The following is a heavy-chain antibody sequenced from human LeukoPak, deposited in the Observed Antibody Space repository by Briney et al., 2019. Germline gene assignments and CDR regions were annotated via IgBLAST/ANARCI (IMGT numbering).Heavy chain of an antibody. J-gene: IGHJ4*02. CDR2: ISAYNGNT. D-gene: IGHD3-9*01. V-gene: IGHV1-18*01. CDR1: GYTFNSYG. CDR3: AKDLAYDILTGYYNGFDY. Sequence: ASVKVSCKASGYTFNSYGISWVRQAPGQGLEWMGWISAYNGNTNYAQKLQGRVTMTTDTSTSTAYMELRSLRSDDTAVYYCAKDLAYDILTGYYNGFDYWGQGTPVTVSS.